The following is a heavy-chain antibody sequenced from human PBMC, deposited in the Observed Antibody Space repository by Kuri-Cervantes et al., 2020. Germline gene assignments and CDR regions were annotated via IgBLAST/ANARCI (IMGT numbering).Heavy chain of an antibody. CDR3: ARGAAMDPNYYYGMDV. Sequence: SVKVSCKASGGTFSSYAISWVRQAPGQGLEWMGGIIPISGTANYAQKFQGRVTITADESTSTAYMELSSLRSEDTAVYYCARGAAMDPNYYYGMDVWGQGTTVTVSS. J-gene: IGHJ6*02. CDR1: GGTFSSYA. V-gene: IGHV1-69*13. D-gene: IGHD5-18*01. CDR2: IIPISGTA.